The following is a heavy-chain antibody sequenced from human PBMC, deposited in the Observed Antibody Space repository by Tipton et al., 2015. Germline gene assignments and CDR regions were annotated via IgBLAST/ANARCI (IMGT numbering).Heavy chain of an antibody. Sequence: GLVKPSQTLSLTCAISGDSVSSNSAAWNWIRQSPSRGLEWLGNTYYRSKWYSDYAVSVKGRITINSDTSKNQFSLRLSSATAAVTAVYYCARLTGDYYDSATYDPTYVDYWGQGILVSVSS. CDR1: GDSVSSNSAA. V-gene: IGHV6-1*01. D-gene: IGHD3-22*01. J-gene: IGHJ4*02. CDR2: TYYRSKWYS. CDR3: ARLTGDYYDSATYDPTYVDY.